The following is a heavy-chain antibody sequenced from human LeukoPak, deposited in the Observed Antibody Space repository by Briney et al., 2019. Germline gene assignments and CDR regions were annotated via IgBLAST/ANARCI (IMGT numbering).Heavy chain of an antibody. CDR3: AKVRYCSGVNCYPDDN. J-gene: IGHJ4*02. V-gene: IGHV3-30*02. CDR1: GFTFSDYS. CDR2: IRYDGNNK. D-gene: IGHD2-15*01. Sequence: PGGSLRLSCAASGFTFSDYSMHWVRQAPGKGLNWVAFIRYDGNNKYYADSVKGRFTISRDNSKNMLYLEMNSLSTGDTAVYYCAKVRYCSGVNCYPDDNWGQGTLVTVSS.